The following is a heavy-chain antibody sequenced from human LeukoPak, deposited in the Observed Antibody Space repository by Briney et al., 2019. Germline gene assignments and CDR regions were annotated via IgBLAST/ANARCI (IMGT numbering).Heavy chain of an antibody. CDR2: ISYDGSNK. CDR3: AKDRSSSWTWTIDY. J-gene: IGHJ4*02. V-gene: IGHV3-30*18. Sequence: GRSLRLSCAASGFAFSSNGMHWVRQAPGKGMEWVALISYDGSNKYYADSVKGRFTISRDNSKNALYLQMNSLRAEDTAVYYCAKDRSSSWTWTIDYWGQGTLVTVSS. CDR1: GFAFSSNG. D-gene: IGHD6-13*01.